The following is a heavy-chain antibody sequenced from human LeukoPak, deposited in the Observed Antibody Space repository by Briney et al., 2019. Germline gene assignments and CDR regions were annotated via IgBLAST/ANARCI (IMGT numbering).Heavy chain of an antibody. V-gene: IGHV4-38-2*02. CDR3: ARDRGPRDYGDYG. Sequence: SETLSLTCTVSGYSISSGYYWGWIRQPPGKGLEWIGSIYHSGSTYYNPSLKSRVTISVDTSKNQFSLKLSSVTAADTAVYYCARDRGPRDYGDYGWGQGTLVTVSS. J-gene: IGHJ4*02. CDR2: IYHSGST. CDR1: GYSISSGYY. D-gene: IGHD4-17*01.